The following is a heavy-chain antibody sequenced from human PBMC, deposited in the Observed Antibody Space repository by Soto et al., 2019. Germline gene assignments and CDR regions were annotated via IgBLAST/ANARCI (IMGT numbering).Heavy chain of an antibody. Sequence: ASVKVSCKTSGYNFLNYGMSWVRQAPGQGPEWMGWISVYHGNTIYAQNFQGRVTMTTDTSTSTAYMELTSLRSDDTGVYYCARDHGGATMALLYWGQGALVTVSS. CDR3: ARDHGGATMALLY. D-gene: IGHD3-10*01. CDR1: GYNFLNYG. J-gene: IGHJ4*02. V-gene: IGHV1-18*04. CDR2: ISVYHGNT.